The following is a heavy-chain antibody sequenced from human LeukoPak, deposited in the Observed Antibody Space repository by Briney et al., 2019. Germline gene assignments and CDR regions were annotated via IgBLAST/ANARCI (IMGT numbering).Heavy chain of an antibody. CDR2: IYPGDSDA. V-gene: IGHV5-51*01. Sequence: GEPLKISCKGSGYSFTSYWIGWVRQMPGKGLEWMGIIYPGDSDARYSPSFQGRVTISTDKSISTAYLHWSSLKASDTAMYYCARRVTDTRGYYSAYYFDYWGQGTLVTVSS. CDR3: ARRVTDTRGYYSAYYFDY. J-gene: IGHJ4*02. CDR1: GYSFTSYW. D-gene: IGHD3-22*01.